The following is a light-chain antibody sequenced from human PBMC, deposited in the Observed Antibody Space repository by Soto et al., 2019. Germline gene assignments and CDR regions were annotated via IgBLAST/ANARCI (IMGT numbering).Light chain of an antibody. V-gene: IGKV3-20*01. CDR2: GAS. J-gene: IGKJ1*01. CDR3: QQYGSSGT. Sequence: EIVLTQSPGTLSLSPGERAPPSSRPSQIVRNTYLAWYQQKPGQAPRLLIYGASNRATGIPDRFSGSGSGTDFTLTISRLEPEDFAVYYCQQYGSSGTFGQGTKVEIK. CDR1: QIVRNTY.